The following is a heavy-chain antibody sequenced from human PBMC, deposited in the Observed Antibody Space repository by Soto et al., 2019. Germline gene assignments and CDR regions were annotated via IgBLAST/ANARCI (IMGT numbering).Heavy chain of an antibody. CDR1: VFTFSSYS. CDR3: ARDPYSSSSDWFDP. J-gene: IGHJ5*02. D-gene: IGHD6-13*01. V-gene: IGHV3-21*01. Sequence: GGSLRLSCAASVFTFSSYSMNWVRQAAGKGLAWVSSMSSSSSYICYEDSVKGRFTISRDNAKNSLYLQMNSLRSEHTAVYYCARDPYSSSSDWFDPWGQGTLVTVS. CDR2: MSSSSSYI.